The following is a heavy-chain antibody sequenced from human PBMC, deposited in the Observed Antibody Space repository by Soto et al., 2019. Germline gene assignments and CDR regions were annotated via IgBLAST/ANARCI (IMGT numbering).Heavy chain of an antibody. CDR1: GYSFTSYW. CDR2: IYPCDSDT. J-gene: IGHJ5*02. CDR3: ARMQGYGSNSPFQP. D-gene: IGHD2-2*01. Sequence: GESLKISCKGSGYSFTSYWIGWVRQRHGKGLVWMGIIYPCDSDTIYRPSFQGQVTISADKSISTAYLQWSSLKASATAMYYCARMQGYGSNSPFQPWGQGTPVTVSS. V-gene: IGHV5-51*01.